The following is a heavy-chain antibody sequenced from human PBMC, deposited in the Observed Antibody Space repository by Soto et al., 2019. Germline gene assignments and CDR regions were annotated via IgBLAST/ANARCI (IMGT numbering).Heavy chain of an antibody. V-gene: IGHV1-18*01. Sequence: ASVKVSCKASGYTFTSYGISWVRQAPGQGLEWMGWISAYNGNTNYAQKLQGRVTMTTDTSTSIAYMELRSLRSDDTAVYYCARDGGGYYDISGYALPWYYGMDSWAKGPRSPSP. D-gene: IGHD3-22*01. J-gene: IGHJ6*02. CDR2: ISAYNGNT. CDR1: GYTFTSYG. CDR3: ARDGGGYYDISGYALPWYYGMDS.